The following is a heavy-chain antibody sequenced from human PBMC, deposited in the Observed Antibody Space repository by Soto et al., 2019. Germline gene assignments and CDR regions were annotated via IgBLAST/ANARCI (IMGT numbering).Heavy chain of an antibody. Sequence: QVQLVQSGPEVKKPGASVKVSSRASGYTFSSFVISWVRQAPGQGLEWLGWISAYNGNTNYAQSLQGRVTMTADTSTGTAYMELSSLRSNDTAVYYCARGRTLVRGVIIWLFDYLGQGTLVTVSS. V-gene: IGHV1-18*04. CDR2: ISAYNGNT. CDR1: GYTFSSFV. D-gene: IGHD3-10*01. CDR3: ARGRTLVRGVIIWLFDY. J-gene: IGHJ4*02.